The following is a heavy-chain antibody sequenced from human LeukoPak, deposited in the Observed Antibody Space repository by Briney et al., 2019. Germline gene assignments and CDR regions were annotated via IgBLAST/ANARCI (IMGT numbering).Heavy chain of an antibody. J-gene: IGHJ4*02. Sequence: GGSLRLSCVDSGVTFSRYWMSWVRQAPGKGLEWVANIKQDGGEKYYVDSVKGRFTISRDNAKNSLYLQMNSLRVEDTAVYYCARDGRPLDYWGQGTLVTVSS. V-gene: IGHV3-7*03. CDR2: IKQDGGEK. CDR3: ARDGRPLDY. CDR1: GVTFSRYW.